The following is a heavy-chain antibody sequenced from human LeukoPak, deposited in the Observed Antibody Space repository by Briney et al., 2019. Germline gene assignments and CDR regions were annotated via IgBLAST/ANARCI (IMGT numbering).Heavy chain of an antibody. CDR1: GFTFSDYY. Sequence: GGSLRLSCAASGFTFSDYYMSWIRQAPGKGLEWVSHISSSSSYTNYADSVKGRFTISRDNAKNSLYLQMNSLRAEDTAVYYCARARDSSGSYDAFDIWGQGTMVTVSS. D-gene: IGHD3-22*01. CDR3: ARARDSSGSYDAFDI. V-gene: IGHV3-11*06. J-gene: IGHJ3*02. CDR2: ISSSSSYT.